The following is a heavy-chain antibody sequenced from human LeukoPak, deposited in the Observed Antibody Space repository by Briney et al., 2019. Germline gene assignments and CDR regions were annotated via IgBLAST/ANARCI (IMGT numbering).Heavy chain of an antibody. CDR3: ARGYSSSSIDY. V-gene: IGHV4-59*01. CDR1: GGSISSYY. J-gene: IGHJ4*02. Sequence: SETLSLTCTVSGGSISSYYWSWIRQPPGKGLEWIGYIYYSGSTNYNLSLKSRVTISVDTSKNQFSLKLSSVTAADTAVYYCARGYSSSSIDYWGQGTLVTVSS. D-gene: IGHD6-6*01. CDR2: IYYSGST.